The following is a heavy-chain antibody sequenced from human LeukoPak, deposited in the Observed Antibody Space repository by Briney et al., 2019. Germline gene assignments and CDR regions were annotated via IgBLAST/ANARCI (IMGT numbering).Heavy chain of an antibody. J-gene: IGHJ4*02. CDR2: ISASGSNI. CDR3: VRVKGNHFDF. D-gene: IGHD4-23*01. V-gene: IGHV3-48*01. Sequence: PGGSLSLFCAASGFPFISYSMNWVRQAPGKGLEWVSYISASGSNIYYLDCVKGRFSVSRDNAMNSLFLQMDRPRAEDTAVYYCVRVKGNHFDFWGQGILGTVSS. CDR1: GFPFISYS.